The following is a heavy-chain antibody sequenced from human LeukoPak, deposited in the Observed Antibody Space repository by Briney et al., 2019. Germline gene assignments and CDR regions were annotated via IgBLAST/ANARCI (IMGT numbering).Heavy chain of an antibody. J-gene: IGHJ3*02. CDR1: GYTFTSYD. Sequence: ASVKVSCKASGYTFTSYDINWVRQATGQGLEWMGWMNPKSGNTGYAQKFQGRVTMTRDTSISTAYMELSSLRSEDTAVYYCARLYYYASSGYDALDIWGQGTMVTVSS. V-gene: IGHV1-8*01. CDR2: MNPKSGNT. CDR3: ARLYYYASSGYDALDI. D-gene: IGHD3-22*01.